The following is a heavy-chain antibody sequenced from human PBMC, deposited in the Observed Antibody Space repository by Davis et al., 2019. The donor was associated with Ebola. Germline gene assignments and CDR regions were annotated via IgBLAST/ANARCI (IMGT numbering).Heavy chain of an antibody. CDR2: IKPNGDT. CDR1: GFTLNNFE. V-gene: IGHV3-48*03. D-gene: IGHD5-12*01. J-gene: IGHJ4*02. Sequence: GESLKISCAGSGFTLNNFEMNWIRQAPGQGLEWVSNIKPNGDTMYADSVTGRFTISRDNAKNSLFLQMNSLRAEDTAIYYCAREMQGPSGYDAFYYWGQGTLVTVSS. CDR3: AREMQGPSGYDAFYY.